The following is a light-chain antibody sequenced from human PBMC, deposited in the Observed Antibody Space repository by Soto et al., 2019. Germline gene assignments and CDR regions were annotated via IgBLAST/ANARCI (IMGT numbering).Light chain of an antibody. CDR2: GAS. J-gene: IGKJ1*01. Sequence: EIVMTQSPATLSVSPGERATLSCRASQSISSNLAWYQQKPGQSPRLLISGASARATGIPARFSGSGSGTEFTLSISSLQSEDFAVYYCQQYGTSPQTFGQGTKVDIK. CDR3: QQYGTSPQT. V-gene: IGKV3-15*01. CDR1: QSISSN.